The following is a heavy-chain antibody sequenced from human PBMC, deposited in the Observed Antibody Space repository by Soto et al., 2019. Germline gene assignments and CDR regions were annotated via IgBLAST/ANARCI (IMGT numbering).Heavy chain of an antibody. CDR1: HGSIRSSTYY. J-gene: IGHJ6*02. Sequence: PSGTLSLTCTVSHGSIRSSTYYWGWIRQPPGKGLEWIGSIYYSENTFYNPSLKSQVTISVDRSKSQFSLSLRSVTAADTAVYYCRRSRRYSTDVWGQGTTVTVSS. D-gene: IGHD6-25*01. CDR3: RRSRRYSTDV. V-gene: IGHV4-39*01. CDR2: IYYSENT.